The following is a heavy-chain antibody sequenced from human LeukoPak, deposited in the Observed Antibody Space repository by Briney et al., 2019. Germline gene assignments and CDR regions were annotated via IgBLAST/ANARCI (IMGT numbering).Heavy chain of an antibody. CDR1: GGSISSYY. CDR3: ARGSRDGYKGRSDAFDI. J-gene: IGHJ3*02. D-gene: IGHD5-24*01. V-gene: IGHV4-59*01. CDR2: IYYSGST. Sequence: SETLSPTCTVSGGSISSYYWSWIRQPPGKGLEWIGYIYYSGSTNYNPSLKSRVTISVDTSKNQFSLKLSSVTAADTAVYYCARGSRDGYKGRSDAFDIWGQGTMVTVSS.